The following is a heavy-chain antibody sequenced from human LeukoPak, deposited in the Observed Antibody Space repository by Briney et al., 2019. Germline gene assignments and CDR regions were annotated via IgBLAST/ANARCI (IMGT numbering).Heavy chain of an antibody. D-gene: IGHD2-2*01. CDR2: IHSGGNT. CDR3: ARGDIVVVPTAVGSWDY. J-gene: IGHJ4*02. Sequence: GGSLRLSCAASGFTFSNAWMSWVRQAPGKGLEWVSVIHSGGNTFYADSVKGRFTISRDNSKNTLYLQMNSLRAEDTAVYYCARGDIVVVPTAVGSWDYWGQGTLVTVSS. CDR1: GFTFSNAW. V-gene: IGHV3-53*01.